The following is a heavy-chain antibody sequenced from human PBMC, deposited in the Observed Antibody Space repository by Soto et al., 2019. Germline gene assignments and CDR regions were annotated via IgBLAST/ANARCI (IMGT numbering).Heavy chain of an antibody. J-gene: IGHJ5*02. V-gene: IGHV4-31*03. D-gene: IGHD3-22*01. CDR3: ARDHYYDSSWFDP. CDR1: GGSISSGGYY. Sequence: QVQLQESGPGLVKPSQTLSLTCTVSGGSISSGGYYWSWIRQHPGRGLEWIGYIYYSGSTYYNPSLKSRVTISVDTSKNQFSLKLSSVTAADTAVYYCARDHYYDSSWFDPWGQGTLVTVSS. CDR2: IYYSGST.